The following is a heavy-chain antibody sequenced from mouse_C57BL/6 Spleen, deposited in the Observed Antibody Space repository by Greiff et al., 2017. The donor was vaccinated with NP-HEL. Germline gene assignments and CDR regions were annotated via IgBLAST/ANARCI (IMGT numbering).Heavy chain of an antibody. CDR1: GYTFTDYY. Sequence: EVQLQQSGPELVKPGASVKISCKASGYTFTDYYMNWVKQSHGKSLEWIGDINPNNGGTSYNQKFKGKATLTVDKSSSTAYMELRSLTSEDSAVYYCARTGAPYDYWFAYWGQGTLVTVSA. D-gene: IGHD2-4*01. CDR3: ARTGAPYDYWFAY. CDR2: INPNNGGT. V-gene: IGHV1-26*01. J-gene: IGHJ3*01.